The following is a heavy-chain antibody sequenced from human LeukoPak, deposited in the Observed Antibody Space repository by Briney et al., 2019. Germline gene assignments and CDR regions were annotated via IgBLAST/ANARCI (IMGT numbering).Heavy chain of an antibody. J-gene: IGHJ5*02. CDR3: ARRPCGYSSSWYGNWFDP. CDR1: GFTFDDYG. V-gene: IGHV3-20*04. CDR2: INWNGGST. D-gene: IGHD6-13*01. Sequence: GGSLRLSCAASGFTFDDYGMSWVRQAPGKGLEWVSGINWNGGSTGYADSVKGRFTISRDNAKNSLYLQMNSLRAEDTALYYCARRPCGYSSSWYGNWFDPWGQGTLVTVSS.